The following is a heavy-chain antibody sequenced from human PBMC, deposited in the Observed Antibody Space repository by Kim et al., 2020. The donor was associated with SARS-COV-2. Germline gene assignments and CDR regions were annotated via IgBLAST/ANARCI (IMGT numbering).Heavy chain of an antibody. CDR3: ARGYSR. Sequence: TTNYNTAHKSRVTISVDTSKNQFSLRLRSVTAADTGVYYCARGYSRWGQGTLITVSS. J-gene: IGHJ4*02. CDR2: TT. V-gene: IGHV4-34*01. D-gene: IGHD6-13*01.